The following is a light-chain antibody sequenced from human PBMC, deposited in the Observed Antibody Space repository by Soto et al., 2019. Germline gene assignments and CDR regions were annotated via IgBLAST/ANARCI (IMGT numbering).Light chain of an antibody. CDR1: SSDVGGYDY. CDR3: SSYTSSSTDV. Sequence: QSVLPQPASESGSPGQSITISCPGTSSDVGGYDYVSWYQHHPGKAPKLTIYEVSNRPSGVSNRFSGSKSGNTASLTISGLQAEDEAEYYCSSYTSSSTDVFGTGTKGTVL. CDR2: EVS. J-gene: IGLJ1*01. V-gene: IGLV2-14*01.